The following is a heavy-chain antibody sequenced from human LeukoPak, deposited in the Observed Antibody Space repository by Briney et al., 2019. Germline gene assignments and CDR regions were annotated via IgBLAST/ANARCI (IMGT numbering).Heavy chain of an antibody. CDR2: ISDRGDTI. J-gene: IGHJ4*01. CDR1: GFTFSDYY. V-gene: IGHV3-11*01. CDR3: ARLKAGN. Sequence: GGSLRLSCTASGFTFSDYYMSWIRQAPGKGLEWVSYISDRGDTIYYADSVKGRFAISRDNANNSVSLQMDSLRDEDTAVYYCARLKAGNWGPGSLVTVSS.